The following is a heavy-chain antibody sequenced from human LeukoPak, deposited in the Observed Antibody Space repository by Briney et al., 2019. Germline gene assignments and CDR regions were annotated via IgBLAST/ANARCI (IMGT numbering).Heavy chain of an antibody. Sequence: GGSLWLSCAASGFTFSTFSMSWLRQHPEKGLEWVSSTTSSSSSIYYADSVRGRFTISSDNAKNSLYLQMNSLRVEDTAVYYCARDRWIVGDSWGQGTLVTVSS. V-gene: IGHV3-21*01. D-gene: IGHD1-26*01. CDR1: GFTFSTFS. CDR3: ARDRWIVGDS. CDR2: TTSSSSSI. J-gene: IGHJ4*02.